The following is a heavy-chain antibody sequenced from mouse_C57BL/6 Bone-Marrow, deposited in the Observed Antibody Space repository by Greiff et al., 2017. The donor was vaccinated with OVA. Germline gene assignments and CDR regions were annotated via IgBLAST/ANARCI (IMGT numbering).Heavy chain of an antibody. J-gene: IGHJ4*01. D-gene: IGHD1-1*01. CDR3: ARDHLPPYYYGSNYAMDY. CDR2: ISYDGSN. V-gene: IGHV3-6*01. Sequence: ESGPGLVKPSQSLSLTCSVTGYSITSGYYWNWIRQFPGNKLEWMGYISYDGSNNYNPSLKNRISITRDTSKNQFFLKLNSVTTEDTATYYCARDHLPPYYYGSNYAMDYWGQGTSVTVSS. CDR1: GYSITSGYY.